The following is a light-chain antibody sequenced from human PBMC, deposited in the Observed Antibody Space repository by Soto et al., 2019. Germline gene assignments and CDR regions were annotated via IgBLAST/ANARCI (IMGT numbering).Light chain of an antibody. CDR1: SSDVGGYNY. V-gene: IGLV2-14*03. CDR2: DVS. Sequence: QSALTQPASVSGSPGQSITISCTGTSSDVGGYNYVSWYQHHPGKAPKLMIYDVSNRPSGVSNRFSGSKSGNTASLTISGLQAEDEADYYCSSYKSSSTLFGGGTKLTVL. J-gene: IGLJ2*01. CDR3: SSYKSSSTL.